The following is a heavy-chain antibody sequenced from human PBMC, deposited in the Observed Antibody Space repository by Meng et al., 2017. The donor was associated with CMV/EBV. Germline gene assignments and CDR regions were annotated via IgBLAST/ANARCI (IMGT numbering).Heavy chain of an antibody. CDR3: ARDRILYSSGYQGYFQH. Sequence: ASVKVSCKASGYTFTSYYMHWVRQAPGQGLEWMGIINPSGGSTSYAQKFQGRVTMTRDTSISTAYMELSRLRSDDTAVYYCARDRILYSSGYQGYFQHWGQGTLVTVSS. CDR1: GYTFTSYY. V-gene: IGHV1-46*01. J-gene: IGHJ1*01. D-gene: IGHD3-22*01. CDR2: INPSGGST.